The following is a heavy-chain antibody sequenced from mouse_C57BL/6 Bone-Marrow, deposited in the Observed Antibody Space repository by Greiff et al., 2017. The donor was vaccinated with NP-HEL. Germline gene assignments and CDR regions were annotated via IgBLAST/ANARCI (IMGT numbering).Heavy chain of an antibody. CDR2: ILPGSGST. CDR3: ARGGYYGSSYFWYFDV. D-gene: IGHD1-1*01. J-gene: IGHJ1*03. V-gene: IGHV1-9*01. Sequence: VQLQQSGAELMKPGASMKLSCKATGYTFTGYWIEWVKQRPGHGLEWIGEILPGSGSTNYNEKFKGKATFTADTSSNTAYMQLSSLTTEDSAIYYCARGGYYGSSYFWYFDVWGTGTTVTVSS. CDR1: GYTFTGYW.